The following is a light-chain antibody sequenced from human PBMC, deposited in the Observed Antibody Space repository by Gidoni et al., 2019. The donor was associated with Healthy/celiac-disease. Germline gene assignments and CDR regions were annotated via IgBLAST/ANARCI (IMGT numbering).Light chain of an antibody. Sequence: EIVLKQSPATLSLSPGERATLSCRASQSVRSYLAWYQQKPGQAPRLLIYDASNRATGLPARFMGIGSRTDFTLTFSSLEPEDFAVYYCQQRSNWPPLTFGGGTKVEIK. CDR2: DAS. V-gene: IGKV3-11*01. J-gene: IGKJ4*01. CDR3: QQRSNWPPLT. CDR1: QSVRSY.